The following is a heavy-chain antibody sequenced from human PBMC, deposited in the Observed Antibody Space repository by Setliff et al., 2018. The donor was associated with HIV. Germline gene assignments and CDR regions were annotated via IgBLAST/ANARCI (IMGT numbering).Heavy chain of an antibody. CDR3: AREKGNTPAAHYLDY. Sequence: GGSLRLSCAASGFTFNTYSIHWVRQAPGKGLEWVAVISDDGGQTYYAGSVKGRFTISRDNSKKTMYLQMSSLRGDDTAVYYCAREKGNTPAAHYLDYWGQGTLVTVSS. D-gene: IGHD6-25*01. CDR1: GFTFNTYS. J-gene: IGHJ4*02. V-gene: IGHV3-30*04. CDR2: ISDDGGQT.